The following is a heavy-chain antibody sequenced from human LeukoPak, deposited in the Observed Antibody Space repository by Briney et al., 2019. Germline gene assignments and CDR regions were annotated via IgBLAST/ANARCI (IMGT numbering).Heavy chain of an antibody. CDR3: ARRYFDY. J-gene: IGHJ4*02. Sequence: GGSLRLSCAASGFTFSSSAMSWVRQAPGKGLEWVSAISNNGGYTYYADSVQGRFTISRDNSKSTLCLQMNSLRAEDTAVYYCARRYFDYWGQGTLVTVSP. CDR1: GFTFSSSA. V-gene: IGHV3-23*01. CDR2: ISNNGGYT.